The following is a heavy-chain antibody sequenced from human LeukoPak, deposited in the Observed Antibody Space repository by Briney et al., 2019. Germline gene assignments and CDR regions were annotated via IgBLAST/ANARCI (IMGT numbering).Heavy chain of an antibody. J-gene: IGHJ3*01. V-gene: IGHV4-34*01. CDR1: GGSFSGYY. D-gene: IGHD4-17*01. CDR2: INHSGST. Sequence: PSETLSLTCAVYGGSFSGYYWSWIRQPPGKGLEWIGEINHSGSTNYNPSLKSRVTISVDTSKNQFSLGLSSVTAADTAFYYCARHVRYGDYEVWGQGTMVTVSS. CDR3: ARHVRYGDYEV.